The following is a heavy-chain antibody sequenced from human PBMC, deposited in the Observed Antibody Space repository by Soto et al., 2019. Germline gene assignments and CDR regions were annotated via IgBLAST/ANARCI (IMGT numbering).Heavy chain of an antibody. V-gene: IGHV2-26*01. CDR3: ARLVRDYDILNGLYQYGMDV. J-gene: IGHJ6*02. CDR1: GFSLSNERIG. Sequence: GPTLVNPTETLKLTCTVSGFSLSNERIGVSWIRQPQGKALEWLAHIFSNDEKSYSTSLNXRLXXSKDTSKSQVVLSMTNMGRVDTATYYCARLVRDYDILNGLYQYGMDVWGQGTTVTVSS. D-gene: IGHD3-9*01. CDR2: IFSNDEK.